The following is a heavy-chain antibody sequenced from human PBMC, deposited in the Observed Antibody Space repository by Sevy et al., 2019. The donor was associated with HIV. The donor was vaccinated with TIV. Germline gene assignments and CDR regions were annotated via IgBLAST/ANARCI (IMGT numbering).Heavy chain of an antibody. CDR2: IWYDGSNK. J-gene: IGHJ4*02. D-gene: IGHD2-21*02. Sequence: GGSLRLSCAASGFTFSNYGMHWVRQAPGKGLEWVAVIWYDGSNKYYADSVKGRFTTSRDNSKNTLYLQMNSLRAEDTAVYYCAKGGDTSAYFDYWGQGTLVTVSS. V-gene: IGHV3-33*06. CDR3: AKGGDTSAYFDY. CDR1: GFTFSNYG.